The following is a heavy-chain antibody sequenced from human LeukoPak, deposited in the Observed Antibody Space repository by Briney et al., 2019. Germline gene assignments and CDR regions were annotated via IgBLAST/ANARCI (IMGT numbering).Heavy chain of an antibody. J-gene: IGHJ3*02. CDR1: GYTFTSYY. CDR3: ARDQESDILTGYYDDAFDI. CDR2: IIPILGIA. Sequence: GASVKVSCKASGYTFTSYYMHWVRQAPGQGLEWMGRIIPILGIANYAQKFQGRVTITADKSTSTAYMELSSLRSEDTAVYYCARDQESDILTGYYDDAFDIWGQGTMVTVSS. D-gene: IGHD3-9*01. V-gene: IGHV1-69*04.